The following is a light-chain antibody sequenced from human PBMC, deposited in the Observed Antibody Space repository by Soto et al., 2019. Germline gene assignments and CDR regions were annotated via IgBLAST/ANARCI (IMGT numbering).Light chain of an antibody. J-gene: IGLJ3*02. CDR3: AAWDSSLSAGGV. CDR1: SSNIGDNY. CDR2: DNN. Sequence: QSVLTQPPSVSAAPGQKVTISCSGSSSNIGDNYVSWYQQLPGTAPKLLIYDNNIRASGIPDRFSGSKSGTSATLGISGLQTGDEADYYCAAWDSSLSAGGVFGGGTKLTVL. V-gene: IGLV1-51*01.